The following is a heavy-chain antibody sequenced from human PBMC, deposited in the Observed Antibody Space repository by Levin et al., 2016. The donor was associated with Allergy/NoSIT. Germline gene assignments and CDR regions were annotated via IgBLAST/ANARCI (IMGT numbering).Heavy chain of an antibody. CDR3: ARVRDYVLSWFDP. V-gene: IGHV1-69*13. CDR2: IIPIFGTA. J-gene: IGHJ5*02. CDR1: GGTFSSYA. D-gene: IGHD3-16*01. Sequence: SVKVSCKASGGTFSSYAISWVRQAPGQGLEWMGGIIPIFGTANYAQKFQGRVTITADESTSTAYMELSSLRSEDTAVYYCARVRDYVLSWFDPWGQGTLVTVSS.